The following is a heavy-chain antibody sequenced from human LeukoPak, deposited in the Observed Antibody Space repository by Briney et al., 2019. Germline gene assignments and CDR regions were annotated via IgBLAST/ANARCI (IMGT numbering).Heavy chain of an antibody. CDR3: ARGKKETAVSPPSFDY. CDR2: SRNKVNSYST. V-gene: IGHV3-72*01. J-gene: IGHJ4*02. CDR1: GFTFSDHF. D-gene: IGHD4-17*01. Sequence: VQPGGSLRLSCAVSGFTFSDHFRDWVRQAPGKGLEWVGRSRNKVNSYSTDYAASVKGRFTISRDDSKNSLYLQMNSLQTEDTAVYYCARGKKETAVSPPSFDYWGQGTLVTVSS.